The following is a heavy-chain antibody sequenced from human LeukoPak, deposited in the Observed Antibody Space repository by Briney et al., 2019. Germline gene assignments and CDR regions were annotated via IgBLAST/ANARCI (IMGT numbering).Heavy chain of an antibody. D-gene: IGHD3-3*01. CDR1: GYTFNSYG. V-gene: IGHV1-18*01. CDR2: IDPSNGNI. Sequence: ASVTASFKASGYTFNSYGICWVRQAPGQGLEWIGWIDPSNGNIKYAEKLQGRVTMTTDTSTSTAYMDLRSLRSDDTAVYYCARDGVSGHFDYWGRGTLVTVSS. CDR3: ARDGVSGHFDY. J-gene: IGHJ4*01.